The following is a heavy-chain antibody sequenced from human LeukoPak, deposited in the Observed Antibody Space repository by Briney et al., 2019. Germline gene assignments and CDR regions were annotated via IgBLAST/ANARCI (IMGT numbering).Heavy chain of an antibody. D-gene: IGHD1-7*01. J-gene: IGHJ4*02. CDR1: GYTFTSYG. CDR2: ISAYNGNT. CDR3: ARGGYNWNYVPTYAPDY. Sequence: GASVKVSCKASGYTFTSYGISWVRQAPGQGLEWMGWISAYNGNTNYAQKFQGRVTMTTDTSTSTAYMELRSLRSDDTAVYYCARGGYNWNYVPTYAPDYWGQGTLVTVSS. V-gene: IGHV1-18*01.